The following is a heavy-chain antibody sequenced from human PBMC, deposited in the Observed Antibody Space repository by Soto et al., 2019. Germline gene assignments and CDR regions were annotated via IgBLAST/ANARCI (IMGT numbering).Heavy chain of an antibody. CDR3: ARDQSQGQMLLPYFDY. J-gene: IGHJ4*02. CDR2: ISSGSHFI. CDR1: GFNFPGYS. D-gene: IGHD3-10*02. V-gene: IGHV3-21*04. Sequence: VQLVESGGGLVKPGGSLRLSCEASGFNFPGYSMNWVRQVPGKGREGAASISSGSHFIYYADSVRGRFTISRDNARDSLLLQMNSLRAGDTGVYFCARDQSQGQMLLPYFDYWGQGTLVTVSS.